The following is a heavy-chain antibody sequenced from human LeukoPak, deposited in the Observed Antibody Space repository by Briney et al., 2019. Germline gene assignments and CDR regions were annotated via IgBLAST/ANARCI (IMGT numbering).Heavy chain of an antibody. CDR3: TTKGYSYGPVVYYFDY. Sequence: PGGSLRLSCAASGFTFSNAWMSWVRQAPGKGLEWVGGIKSKTDGGTTDYAAPVKGRFTISRDDSKNTLYLQMNSLKTEDTAVYYCTTKGYSYGPVVYYFDYWGQGTLVTVSS. CDR2: IKSKTDGGTT. CDR1: GFTFSNAW. V-gene: IGHV3-15*01. J-gene: IGHJ4*02. D-gene: IGHD5-18*01.